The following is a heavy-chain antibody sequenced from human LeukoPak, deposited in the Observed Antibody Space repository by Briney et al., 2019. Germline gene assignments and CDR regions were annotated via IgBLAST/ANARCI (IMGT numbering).Heavy chain of an antibody. J-gene: IGHJ4*02. CDR3: AKALLSQRYYFDY. V-gene: IGHV3-23*01. D-gene: IGHD2/OR15-2a*01. CDR2: ISGSGGST. Sequence: GGSLRLSCAASGFTFSSYAMSWVRQAPGKGLEWVSAISGSGGSTYYADSVKGRFTISRDNSKNTLYLQMSSLRAGDTAVYYCAKALLSQRYYFDYWGQGTLVTVSS. CDR1: GFTFSSYA.